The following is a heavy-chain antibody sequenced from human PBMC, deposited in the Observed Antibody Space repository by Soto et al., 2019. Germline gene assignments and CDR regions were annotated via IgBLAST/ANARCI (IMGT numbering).Heavy chain of an antibody. J-gene: IGHJ6*02. Sequence: QVQLVQSGDEVKKPGASVKVSCKASGYIFVNYGIAWVRQAPRQGLEWMGWISPYTGNTHSASKVQGRLTMTTDTSTSTAYMGLGSLTSDDAAVYYCVMVDNYVTPTPQDVWGQGTTVTVSS. CDR3: VMVDNYVTPTPQDV. CDR1: GYIFVNYG. V-gene: IGHV1-18*01. CDR2: ISPYTGNT. D-gene: IGHD3-16*01.